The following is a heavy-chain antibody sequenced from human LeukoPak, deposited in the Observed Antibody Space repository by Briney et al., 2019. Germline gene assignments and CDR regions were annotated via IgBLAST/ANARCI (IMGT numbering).Heavy chain of an antibody. CDR2: IFGSGGSA. CDR3: AKTATGYSSGHYPGWPVDY. CDR1: GFTFNSYA. J-gene: IGHJ4*02. V-gene: IGHV3-23*01. D-gene: IGHD6-19*01. Sequence: GGSLRLSCAASGFTFNSYAMYWVRQARGKGLEWVSGIFGSGGSAHYADSVKGRFAISRDNSKNRVYLQMNSLRAEDTAVYYCAKTATGYSSGHYPGWPVDYWGQGTLVTVSS.